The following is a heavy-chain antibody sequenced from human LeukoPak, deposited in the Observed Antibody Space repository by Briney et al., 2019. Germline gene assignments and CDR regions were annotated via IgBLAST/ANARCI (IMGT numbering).Heavy chain of an antibody. J-gene: IGHJ4*02. CDR3: ARGGQQQLGGYFDY. D-gene: IGHD6-13*01. Sequence: PGGSLRLSCAASGFTFSSYAMHWVRQAPGKGLEWVAVISYDGSNKYYADSVKGRFTISRDNSKNTLYLQMNSLRAEDTAVYYCARGGQQQLGGYFDYWGQGTLVTVSS. CDR1: GFTFSSYA. V-gene: IGHV3-30-3*01. CDR2: ISYDGSNK.